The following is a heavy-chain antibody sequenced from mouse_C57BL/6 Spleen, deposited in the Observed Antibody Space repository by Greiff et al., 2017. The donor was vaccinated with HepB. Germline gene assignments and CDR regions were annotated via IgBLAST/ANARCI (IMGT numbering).Heavy chain of an antibody. Sequence: EVKLMESGGGLVKPGGSLKLSCAASGFTFSDYGMHWVRQAPEKGLEWVAYISSGSSTIYYADTVKGRFTISRDNAKNTLFLQMTSLRSEDTAMYYCASGLAYFDYWGQGTTLTVSS. J-gene: IGHJ2*01. CDR2: ISSGSSTI. V-gene: IGHV5-17*01. D-gene: IGHD3-3*01. CDR3: ASGLAYFDY. CDR1: GFTFSDYG.